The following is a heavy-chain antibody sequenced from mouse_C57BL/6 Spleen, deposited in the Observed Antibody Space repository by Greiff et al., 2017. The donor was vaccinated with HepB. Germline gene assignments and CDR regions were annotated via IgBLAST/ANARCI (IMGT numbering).Heavy chain of an antibody. D-gene: IGHD2-1*01. CDR1: GYTFTSYW. CDR3: ARSIYYGNYDDY. J-gene: IGHJ2*01. V-gene: IGHV1-55*01. CDR2: IYPGSGST. Sequence: QVQLKQPGAELVKPGASVKMSCKASGYTFTSYWITWVKQRPEQGLEWIGDIYPGSGSTNYNEKFKSKATLTVDTSSSTAYMQLSSLTSEDSAVYYCARSIYYGNYDDYWGQGTTLTVSS.